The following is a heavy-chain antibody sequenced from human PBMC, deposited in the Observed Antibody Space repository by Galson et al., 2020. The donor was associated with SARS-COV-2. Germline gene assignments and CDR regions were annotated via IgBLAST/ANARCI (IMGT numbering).Heavy chain of an antibody. CDR2: IFFDGSDK. V-gene: IGHV3-33*01. CDR1: GFTFSSHA. Sequence: GGSLRLSCAASGFTFSSHAMPWVRQAPRKGLEWVAQIFFDGSDKYYRDSVKGRFTISRDSSKNTVYLQMNNLRADDTAVYYCARDGQTSSGWAFDYWGQGTLVTVSS. J-gene: IGHJ4*02. D-gene: IGHD6-19*01. CDR3: ARDGQTSSGWAFDY.